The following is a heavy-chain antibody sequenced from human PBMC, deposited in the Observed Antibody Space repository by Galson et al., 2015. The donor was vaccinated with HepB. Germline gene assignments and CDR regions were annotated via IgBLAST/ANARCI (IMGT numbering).Heavy chain of an antibody. CDR3: ARSADRGIFFHY. J-gene: IGHJ4*02. CDR1: GYSFTSYF. CDR2: INPSGGSTTYTQIFQVT. Sequence: SVKVSCKASGYSFTSYFMHWVRQAPGHGLEWIGIINPSGGSTTYTQIFQVTTYAQKFQGRVTITADKSTSTTYMELSSLTSEDTAVYYCARSADRGIFFHYWGQGTLVTVSS. V-gene: IGHV1-46*01. D-gene: IGHD3-10*01.